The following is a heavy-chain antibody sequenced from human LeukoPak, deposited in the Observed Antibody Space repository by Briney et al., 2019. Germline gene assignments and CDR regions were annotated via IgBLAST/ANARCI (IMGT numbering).Heavy chain of an antibody. CDR3: AKDLRSRLYYFDY. Sequence: GGSLRLSCAASGFTFSSYAMSWVRQAPGKGLEWVAFIRYDGSNKYYADSVKGRFTISRDNSKNTLYLQMNSLRAEDTAVYYCAKDLRSRLYYFDYWGQGTLVTVSS. J-gene: IGHJ4*02. CDR1: GFTFSSYA. V-gene: IGHV3-30*02. CDR2: IRYDGSNK. D-gene: IGHD5/OR15-5a*01.